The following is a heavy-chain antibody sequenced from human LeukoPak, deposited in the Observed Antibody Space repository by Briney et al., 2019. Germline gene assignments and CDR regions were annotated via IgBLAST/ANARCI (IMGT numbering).Heavy chain of an antibody. Sequence: PSETLSLTCTVSGGSISSYYWSWIRQPAGKGLEWIGRIYTSGSTNYNPSLKSRVTISVDTSKNQFSLKLSSVTAADTAVYYCARLSIAVAGTEFDYWGQGTLVTVSS. V-gene: IGHV4-4*07. D-gene: IGHD6-19*01. J-gene: IGHJ4*02. CDR3: ARLSIAVAGTEFDY. CDR1: GGSISSYY. CDR2: IYTSGST.